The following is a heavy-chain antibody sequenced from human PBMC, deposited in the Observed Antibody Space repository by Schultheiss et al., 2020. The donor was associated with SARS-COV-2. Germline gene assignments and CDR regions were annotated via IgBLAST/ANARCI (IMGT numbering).Heavy chain of an antibody. V-gene: IGHV4-59*12. CDR3: ARRKPVRGAATYFDL. CDR1: GGSISSYY. J-gene: IGHJ2*01. Sequence: SETLSLTCTVSGGSISSYYWSWIRQPPGKGLEWIGYIYYSGSTNYNPSLKSRVTISVDTSKNQFSLKLSSVTAADTAVYYCARRKPVRGAATYFDLWGRGTLVTVSS. D-gene: IGHD3-10*02. CDR2: IYYSGST.